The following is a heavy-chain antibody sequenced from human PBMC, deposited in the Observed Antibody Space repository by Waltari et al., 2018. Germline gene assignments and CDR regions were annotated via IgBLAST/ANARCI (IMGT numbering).Heavy chain of an antibody. CDR2: ISSSSSYI. V-gene: IGHV3-21*01. CDR3: ARDRGSSSWYDPSDYCYMDV. Sequence: EVQLVESGGGLVKPGGSLRLSCAASGFTFSSYSMNWVRQAPGKGLEWVSSISSSSSYIYYADSVKGRFTISRDNAKNSLYLQMNSLRAEDTAVYYCARDRGSSSWYDPSDYCYMDVWGKGTTVTVSS. J-gene: IGHJ6*03. CDR1: GFTFSSYS. D-gene: IGHD6-13*01.